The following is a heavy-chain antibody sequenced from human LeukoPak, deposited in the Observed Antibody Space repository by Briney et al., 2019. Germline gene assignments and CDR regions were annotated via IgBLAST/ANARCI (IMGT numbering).Heavy chain of an antibody. Sequence: SQTLSPTCAISGDSVSSNSTSWSWIRQSPSRGLEWLGRTYYRSKWFNDYAVSVKSRITINPDTSKNQFSLQLNSVTPEDTAVYYCARGAYMDVWGKGTTVTVSS. J-gene: IGHJ6*03. V-gene: IGHV6-1*01. CDR3: ARGAYMDV. CDR1: GDSVSSNSTS. CDR2: TYYRSKWFN.